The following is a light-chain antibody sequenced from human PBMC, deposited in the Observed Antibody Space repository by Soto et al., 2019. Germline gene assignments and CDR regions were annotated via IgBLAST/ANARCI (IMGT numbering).Light chain of an antibody. CDR3: AVWDDSLDGRV. V-gene: IGLV1-44*01. CDR2: GQN. CDR1: SSNIGSNT. J-gene: IGLJ2*01. Sequence: QSVLTQPPSASGTPGQRVTISCSGSSSNIGSNTVNWYQQLPGTAPKLLIYGQNQRRSGVPDRFSGSKSGTSASLAISGLQSEDEAEYYCAVWDDSLDGRVFGGGTKLTVL.